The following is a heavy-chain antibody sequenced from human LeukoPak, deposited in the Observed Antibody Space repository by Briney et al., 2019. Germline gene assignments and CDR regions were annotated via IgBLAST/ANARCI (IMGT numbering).Heavy chain of an antibody. V-gene: IGHV3-73*01. CDR3: TRPGPYSSGWYDYDAFDI. CDR2: IRSKTNSYAT. Sequence: GGSLRLSCAASGFTFSGSAMHSVRQASGKGLEWVGRIRSKTNSYATAYAASVKGRFTISRDDSKNTAYLQMNSLKTEDTAVYYCTRPGPYSSGWYDYDAFDIWGQGTMVTVSS. CDR1: GFTFSGSA. J-gene: IGHJ3*02. D-gene: IGHD6-19*01.